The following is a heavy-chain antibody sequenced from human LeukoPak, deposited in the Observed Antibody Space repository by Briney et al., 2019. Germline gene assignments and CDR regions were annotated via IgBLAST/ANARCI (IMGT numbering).Heavy chain of an antibody. CDR3: AKDRISEETYNWFDP. CDR1: GFTFSSYG. J-gene: IGHJ5*02. D-gene: IGHD2-15*01. Sequence: GGSLRLSCAASGFTFSSYGMHWVRQAPGKGLEWVAVISYDGSNKYYADSVKGRFTISRDNSKNTLYLQMNSLRAEDTAVYYCAKDRISEETYNWFDPWGQGTLVTVSS. V-gene: IGHV3-30*18. CDR2: ISYDGSNK.